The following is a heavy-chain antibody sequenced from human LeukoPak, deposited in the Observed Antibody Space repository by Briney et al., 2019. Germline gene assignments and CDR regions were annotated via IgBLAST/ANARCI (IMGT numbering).Heavy chain of an antibody. CDR3: AKGPYYYDSSGPFDY. Sequence: GGSLRLSCAASGFTFDDYAMHWVRQAPGKGLEWVSGISWNSGSIGYADSVKGRFTISRDNAKNSLYLQVNSLRAEDTALYYCAKGPYYYDSSGPFDYWGQGTLVTVSS. CDR1: GFTFDDYA. J-gene: IGHJ4*02. D-gene: IGHD3-22*01. V-gene: IGHV3-9*01. CDR2: ISWNSGSI.